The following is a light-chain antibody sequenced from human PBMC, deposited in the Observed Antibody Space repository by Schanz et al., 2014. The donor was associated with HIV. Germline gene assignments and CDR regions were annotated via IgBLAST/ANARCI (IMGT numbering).Light chain of an antibody. CDR1: QSVSSN. Sequence: EIVMTQSPATLSVSPGERATLSCRASQSVSSNLAWYQQKPGQAPRLLIYDASNRASGIPARFSGSGSETDFTLTISRLEPEDFAVYYCQHDGDSRGTFGGGTEVDIK. V-gene: IGKV3D-15*01. CDR2: DAS. CDR3: QHDGDSRGT. J-gene: IGKJ4*01.